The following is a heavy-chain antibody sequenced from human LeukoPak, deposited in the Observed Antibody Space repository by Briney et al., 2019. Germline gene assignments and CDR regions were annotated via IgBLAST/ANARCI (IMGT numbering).Heavy chain of an antibody. Sequence: SETLSLTCTVSGGSISSSSYYWGWIRQPPGKGLEWIGSIYYSGSTYYNPSLKSRVTISVDTSKNQFSLKLGSVTAADTAVYYCARDGSVPAAIKVWFDPWGQGTLVTVSS. CDR1: GGSISSSSYY. CDR2: IYYSGST. J-gene: IGHJ5*02. V-gene: IGHV4-39*07. D-gene: IGHD2-2*02. CDR3: ARDGSVPAAIKVWFDP.